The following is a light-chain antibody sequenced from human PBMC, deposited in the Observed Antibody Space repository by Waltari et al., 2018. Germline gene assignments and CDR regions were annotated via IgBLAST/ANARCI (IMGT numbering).Light chain of an antibody. V-gene: IGKV2-28*01. CDR3: MQALQTPFT. CDR1: QSLLHSNGYNY. CDR2: LGS. Sequence: DIVMNQSPLSLPVTPGEPDSISCRSSQSLLHSNGYNYLDWYLQKPGQSPQLLIYLGSNRASGVPDRFSGSGSGTDFTLKISRVEAEDVGVYYCMQALQTPFTFGPGTKVDIK. J-gene: IGKJ3*01.